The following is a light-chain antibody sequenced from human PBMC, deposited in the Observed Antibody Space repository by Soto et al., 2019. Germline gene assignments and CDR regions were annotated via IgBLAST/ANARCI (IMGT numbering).Light chain of an antibody. Sequence: SYELTQPLSVSVALGQTARITCGGNKIGDKNIHWYQQKPGQAPVVVIYRDNNRPSGIPERFAGSNSGDTATLAIGGEQVEDEAYYYSQVWDTYTVLFGGGTKLTVL. CDR2: RDN. J-gene: IGLJ2*01. CDR1: KIGDKN. CDR3: QVWDTYTVL. V-gene: IGLV3-9*01.